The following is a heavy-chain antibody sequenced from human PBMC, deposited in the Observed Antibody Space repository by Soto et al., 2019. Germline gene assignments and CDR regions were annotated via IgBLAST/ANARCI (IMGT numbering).Heavy chain of an antibody. V-gene: IGHV1-8*01. CDR3: AREAAAGLVY. D-gene: IGHD6-13*01. CDR2: VNPNSDNT. J-gene: IGHJ4*02. CDR1: GYSFTSYD. Sequence: QVQLVQSGAEVKKPGASVKVSCKASGYSFTSYDINWVRQATGQGLEWMGWVNPNSDNTAYAQKFQGRVTMTRNTSISTVYMELSSLRSEDTAVHYCAREAAAGLVYWGQGTLVTVSS.